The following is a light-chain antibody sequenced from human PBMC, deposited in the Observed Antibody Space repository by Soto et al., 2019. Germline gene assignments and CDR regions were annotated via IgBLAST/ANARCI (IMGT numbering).Light chain of an antibody. CDR1: SSDVGAYNF. CDR3: SSYAGSSDIV. V-gene: IGLV2-8*01. J-gene: IGLJ1*01. CDR2: GVT. Sequence: SALTQPPSASGSPGQSVTISCTGTSSDVGAYNFVSWYQQHPGRAPKLIISGVTNRPSGVPDRFSGSKSGNTASLTVSGLQADDEADYYCSSYAGSSDIVFGTGTKVTVL.